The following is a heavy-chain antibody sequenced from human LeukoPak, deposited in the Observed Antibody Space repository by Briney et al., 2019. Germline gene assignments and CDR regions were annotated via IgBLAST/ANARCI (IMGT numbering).Heavy chain of an antibody. J-gene: IGHJ4*02. D-gene: IGHD3-16*01. CDR1: GFTFSSYE. CDR2: ISSSGSTI. Sequence: TGGSLRLSCAASGFTFSSYEMNWVRQAPGKGLEWVSYISSSGSTIYYADSVKGRFTISRDNAKNSLYLQMNSLRSEDTAVYYCARDNDSRDPPHFDYWGQGTLVTVSS. V-gene: IGHV3-48*03. CDR3: ARDNDSRDPPHFDY.